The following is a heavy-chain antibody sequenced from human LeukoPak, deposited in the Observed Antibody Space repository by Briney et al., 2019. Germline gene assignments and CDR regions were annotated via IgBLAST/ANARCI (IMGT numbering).Heavy chain of an antibody. D-gene: IGHD6-19*01. V-gene: IGHV1-2*06. CDR2: INPNSGGT. CDR3: ARDEAVAGNYYYGMDV. CDR1: GYTFTGYY. Sequence: ASVKVSCKASGYTFTGYYMHWVRQAPGQGLEWMGRINPNSGGTNYAQKFQGRVTMTRDTSISTAYMELSRLRSDDTAVYYCARDEAVAGNYYYGMDVWGQGTTVTVSS. J-gene: IGHJ6*02.